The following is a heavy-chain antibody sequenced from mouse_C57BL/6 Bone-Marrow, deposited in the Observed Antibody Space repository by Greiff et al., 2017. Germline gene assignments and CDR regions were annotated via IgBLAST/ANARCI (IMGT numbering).Heavy chain of an antibody. CDR1: GYTFTSYW. CDR2: THPTSGST. CDR3: ASRIYYYGSSYY. D-gene: IGHD1-1*01. J-gene: IGHJ2*01. V-gene: IGHV1-64*01. Sequence: VQLQQPGAELVKPGASVKLSCKASGYTFTSYWMHWVKQRPGQGLEWIGMTHPTSGSTNYNEKFKSKATLTVDKSSSTAYMQRSSLTSEDSAVYYCASRIYYYGSSYYWGQGTTLTVSS.